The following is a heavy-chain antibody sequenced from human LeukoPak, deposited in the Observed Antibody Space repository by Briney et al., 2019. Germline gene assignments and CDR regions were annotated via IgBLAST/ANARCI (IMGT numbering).Heavy chain of an antibody. CDR1: GYTFTSYY. CDR3: ARGLGDRQLTNWFDP. V-gene: IGHV1-46*01. CDR2: INPSGGST. D-gene: IGHD2-21*01. Sequence: ASVKVSCKASGYTFTSYYMHWVRQAPGQGLEWMGIINPSGGSTSYAQKFQGRVTMTRDTSTSTVYMELSSLRSEDTAVYYCARGLGDRQLTNWFDPWGQGTLVTFSS. J-gene: IGHJ5*02.